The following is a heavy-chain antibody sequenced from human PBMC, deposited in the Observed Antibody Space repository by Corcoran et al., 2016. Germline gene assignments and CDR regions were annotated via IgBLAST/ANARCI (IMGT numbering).Heavy chain of an antibody. CDR2: ISYDGSNK. J-gene: IGHJ3*02. V-gene: IGHV3-30*03. D-gene: IGHD2-2*01. CDR1: GFTFSSYG. Sequence: QVQLVESGGGVVQPGRSLRLSCAASGFTFSSYGMHWVRQAPGKGLEWVAVISYDGSNKYYADSVKGRFTISRDNSKNTLYLQMNSLRAEDTAVYYCAGEVGAFDIWGQGTIVTVSS. CDR3: AGEVGAFDI.